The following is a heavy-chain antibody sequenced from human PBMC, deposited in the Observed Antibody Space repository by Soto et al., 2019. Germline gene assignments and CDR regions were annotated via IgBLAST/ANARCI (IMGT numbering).Heavy chain of an antibody. V-gene: IGHV1-18*01. CDR3: ARAHDSSGYPVPDVMLISP. Sequence: ASVKVSCKASGYTFTSYGISWVRQAPGQGLEWMGWISAYNGNTNYAQKLQGRVTMTTDTSTSTAYMELRSLRSDDTAVYYCARAHDSSGYPVPDVMLISPWGKGTLVTVSS. CDR2: ISAYNGNT. J-gene: IGHJ5*02. D-gene: IGHD3-22*01. CDR1: GYTFTSYG.